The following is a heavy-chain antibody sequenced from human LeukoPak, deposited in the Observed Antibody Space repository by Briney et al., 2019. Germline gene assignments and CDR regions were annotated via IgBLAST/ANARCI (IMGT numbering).Heavy chain of an antibody. CDR1: GYTLTELS. D-gene: IGHD6-13*01. Sequence: SVKVSCKVSGYTLTELSMHWVRQAPGQGLEWMGGIIPIFGTANYAQKFQGRVTITADESTSTAYMELSSLRSEDTAVYYCARKGGSSWYGGDWFDPWGQGTLVTVSS. CDR3: ARKGGSSWYGGDWFDP. CDR2: IIPIFGTA. J-gene: IGHJ5*02. V-gene: IGHV1-69*13.